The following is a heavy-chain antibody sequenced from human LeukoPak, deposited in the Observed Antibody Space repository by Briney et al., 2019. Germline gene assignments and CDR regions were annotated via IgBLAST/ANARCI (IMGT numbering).Heavy chain of an antibody. CDR3: ARGRGYCTNGVCHRRFDY. J-gene: IGHJ4*02. CDR1: GYTFTSYD. Sequence: ASVKVSCKASGYTFTSYDINWVRQAAGQGLEGMGWMNPSSANTGYAQKFQGRVTMTRNTSISTAYMELSGLRSEDTAVYYCARGRGYCTNGVCHRRFDYWGQGTLVTVSS. V-gene: IGHV1-8*01. D-gene: IGHD2-8*01. CDR2: MNPSSANT.